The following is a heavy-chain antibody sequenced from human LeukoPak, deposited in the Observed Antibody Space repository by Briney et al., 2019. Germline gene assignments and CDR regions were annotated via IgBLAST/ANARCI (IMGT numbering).Heavy chain of an antibody. Sequence: ASVKVSCKVSGYTLTELSMHWVRQAPGKGLEWMGGFDPEDGETIYAQKFQGRVTMTEDTSTDTAYMELSSLRSEDTAVYYCARNYGDPPGVDYWGQGTLVTVSS. CDR2: FDPEDGET. CDR1: GYTLTELS. CDR3: ARNYGDPPGVDY. V-gene: IGHV1-24*01. D-gene: IGHD4-17*01. J-gene: IGHJ4*02.